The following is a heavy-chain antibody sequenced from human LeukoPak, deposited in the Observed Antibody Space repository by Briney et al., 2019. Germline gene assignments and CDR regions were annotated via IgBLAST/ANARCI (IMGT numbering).Heavy chain of an antibody. Sequence: GRSLRLSCAASGFTFDNYAIHWVRQGPGKGLEWVSGIDWKGESVRYGDSVKGRFTISRDNSKNTLYLQMNSLRAEDTAVYYCARIMSGIFGVVNNWGQGTLVTVSS. CDR1: GFTFDNYA. J-gene: IGHJ4*02. CDR3: ARIMSGIFGVVNN. V-gene: IGHV3-9*01. D-gene: IGHD3-3*01. CDR2: IDWKGESV.